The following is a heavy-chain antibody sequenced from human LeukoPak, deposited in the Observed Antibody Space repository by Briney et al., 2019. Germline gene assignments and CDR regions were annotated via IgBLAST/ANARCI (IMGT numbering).Heavy chain of an antibody. CDR3: ARYWDPRVRTFDI. D-gene: IGHD1-1*01. V-gene: IGHV3-33*01. CDR1: GFTFSNYG. CDR2: IWYDGSNK. Sequence: GRSLRLSCAASGFTFSNYGMHWVRQAPGKGLEWVALIWYDGSNKYYADSMKGRFTISRDDSKNTLYLQMNSLRAEDTALYYCARYWDPRVRTFDIWGQGTVVTVSS. J-gene: IGHJ3*02.